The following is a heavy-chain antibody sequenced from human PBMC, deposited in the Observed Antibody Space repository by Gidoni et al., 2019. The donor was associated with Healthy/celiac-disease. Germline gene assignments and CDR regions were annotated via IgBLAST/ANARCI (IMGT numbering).Heavy chain of an antibody. D-gene: IGHD5-18*01. CDR1: GGSISSYY. CDR2: IYYSGST. CDR3: ARLSGYGFYYYGMDV. Sequence: QVQLQESGPGLVKPSETLSLTCTVSGGSISSYYWSWIRQPPGKGLEWIGYIYYSGSTNYNPALKSRVTISVDTSKNQVSLKLSSGTAADTAVYYCARLSGYGFYYYGMDVWGQGTTVTVSS. V-gene: IGHV4-59*01. J-gene: IGHJ6*02.